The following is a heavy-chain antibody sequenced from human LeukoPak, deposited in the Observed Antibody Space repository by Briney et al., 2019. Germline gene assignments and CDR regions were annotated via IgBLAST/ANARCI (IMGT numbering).Heavy chain of an antibody. CDR3: ARKGSRYYYDSSGERYYYGMDV. D-gene: IGHD3-22*01. CDR1: GFTFSSYD. V-gene: IGHV3-13*01. Sequence: GGSLRLSCAASGFTFSSYDMHWVRQATGKGLEWVSAIGTAGDTYYPGSVKGRFTISRENAKNSLYLQMNSLRAGGTAVYYCARKGSRYYYDSSGERYYYGMDVWGQGTTVTVSS. CDR2: IGTAGDT. J-gene: IGHJ6*02.